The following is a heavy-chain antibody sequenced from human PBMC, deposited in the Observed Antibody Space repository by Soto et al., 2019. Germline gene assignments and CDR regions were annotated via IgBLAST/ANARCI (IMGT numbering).Heavy chain of an antibody. CDR3: AGERTYYYDSSGYLDY. J-gene: IGHJ4*02. D-gene: IGHD3-22*01. CDR2: ISSSGSTI. V-gene: IGHV3-48*03. Sequence: GGSLRLSCAASGFTFSSYEMNWVRQAPGKGLEWVSYISSSGSTIYYADSVKGRFTISRDNAKNSLYLQMNSLRAEDTAVYYCAGERTYYYDSSGYLDYWGQGTLVTVSS. CDR1: GFTFSSYE.